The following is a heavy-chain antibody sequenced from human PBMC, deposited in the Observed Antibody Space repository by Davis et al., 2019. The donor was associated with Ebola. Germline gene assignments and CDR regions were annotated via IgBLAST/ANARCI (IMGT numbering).Heavy chain of an antibody. CDR1: GGSINSEDYY. CDR3: ARGTREVAIFGTFKNWLDP. J-gene: IGHJ5*02. CDR2: IFYTGSI. D-gene: IGHD3-3*01. V-gene: IGHV4-31*03. Sequence: PSETLSLTCTVSGGSINSEDYYWNWVRQRPGKGLEWIGHIFYTGSIYYNPSLKTRLTISVDTFKNQFSLKLRSVTAADTAVYYCARGTREVAIFGTFKNWLDPWGQGTLVTVSS.